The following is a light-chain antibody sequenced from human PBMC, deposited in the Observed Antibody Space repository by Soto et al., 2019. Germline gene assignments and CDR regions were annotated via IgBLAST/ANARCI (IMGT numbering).Light chain of an antibody. V-gene: IGKV1-27*01. CDR2: AAS. CDR1: QSISSY. CDR3: QKYNSASPT. J-gene: IGKJ3*01. Sequence: DIQMTQSPSCLSASVGDRVTITCRASQSISSYLNWYQQKPGKVPKLLIYAASTLQSGVPSRFSGSGSGTDFTLTISSLQPEDVATYYCQKYNSASPTFGPGTKVDIK.